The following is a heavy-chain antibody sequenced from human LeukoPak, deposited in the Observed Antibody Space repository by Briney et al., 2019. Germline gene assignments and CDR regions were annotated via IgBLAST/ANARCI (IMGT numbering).Heavy chain of an antibody. CDR2: ILYSGST. D-gene: IGHD1-1*01. J-gene: IGHJ4*02. Sequence: SETLSLTCTVSGDSISSSYWSWIRQPPGKGLEWIGYILYSGSTNNNPSLKSRVTISVDTSKNQFSLKLNSVTAADTAVYYCATGDKRPIQLDYWGQGTLVTVSS. CDR3: ATGDKRPIQLDY. CDR1: GDSISSSY. V-gene: IGHV4-59*01.